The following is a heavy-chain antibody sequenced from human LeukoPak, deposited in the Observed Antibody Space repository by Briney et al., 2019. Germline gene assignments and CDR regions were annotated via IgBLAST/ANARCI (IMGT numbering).Heavy chain of an antibody. J-gene: IGHJ6*02. D-gene: IGHD6-19*01. CDR3: ARGNRDSSGFYYYYGMDV. V-gene: IGHV3-9*01. Sequence: GGSLRLSCAASGFTFDDYAMFWVRQAPGKGLEWVSGISWNSKNIGYAASVEGRFTISRDNGKNSLYLQMNSLRAEDTAFYYCARGNRDSSGFYYYYGMDVWGQGTTVTVSS. CDR2: ISWNSKNI. CDR1: GFTFDDYA.